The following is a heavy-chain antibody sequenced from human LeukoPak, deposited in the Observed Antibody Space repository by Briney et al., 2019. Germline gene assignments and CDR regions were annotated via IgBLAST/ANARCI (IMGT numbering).Heavy chain of an antibody. V-gene: IGHV4-34*01. CDR2: INHSGST. Sequence: GSLRLSCAASGFTFSDYYMSWIRQAPGKGLDWLGEINHSGSTNYNPSLKSRVTMSVDTSKNQFSLKLSSVTAADTAVYYCARHPKTLLWFGELLGNNYFDYWGQGTLVTVSS. J-gene: IGHJ4*02. CDR3: ARHPKTLLWFGELLGNNYFDY. D-gene: IGHD3-10*01. CDR1: GFTFSDYY.